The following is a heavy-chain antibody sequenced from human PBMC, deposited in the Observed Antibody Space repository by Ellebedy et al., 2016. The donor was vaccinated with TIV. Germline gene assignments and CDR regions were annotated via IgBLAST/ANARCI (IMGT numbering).Heavy chain of an antibody. V-gene: IGHV3-21*01. D-gene: IGHD3-10*01. CDR2: ISSSSSYI. J-gene: IGHJ3*02. CDR1: GFTFSSYS. Sequence: GESLKISCAASGFTFSSYSMNWVRQAPGKGLEWVSSISSSSSYIYYADSVKGRFTISRDNAKNSLYLQMNSLRAEDTAVYYCARSNEYGSGSLSSFGAFDIWGQGTMVTVSS. CDR3: ARSNEYGSGSLSSFGAFDI.